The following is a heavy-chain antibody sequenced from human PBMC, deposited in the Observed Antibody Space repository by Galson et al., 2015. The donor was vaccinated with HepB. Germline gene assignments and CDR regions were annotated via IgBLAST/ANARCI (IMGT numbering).Heavy chain of an antibody. J-gene: IGHJ4*02. Sequence: SVKVSCKASGSTFTSYDINWVRQATGQGLEWMGWMNPNSGNTGYAQKFQGRVTMTRNTSISTAYMKLSSLRSEDTAVYYCARELGYCSGGSCPTNFDYWGQGTLVTVSS. CDR1: GSTFTSYD. CDR2: MNPNSGNT. CDR3: ARELGYCSGGSCPTNFDY. V-gene: IGHV1-8*01. D-gene: IGHD2-15*01.